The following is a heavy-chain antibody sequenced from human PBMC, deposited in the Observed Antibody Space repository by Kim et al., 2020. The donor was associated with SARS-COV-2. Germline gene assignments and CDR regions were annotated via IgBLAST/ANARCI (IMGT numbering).Heavy chain of an antibody. CDR1: GGSLSSSISY. J-gene: IGHJ5*02. Sequence: SETLSLTCSVSGGSLSSSISYWVWIRQPPGKGLEWIGSLSYSGRTYYNASLESRVTISVDTSKNRFSLNLTSVTATDTAVYYCAAFYAYNYFDPWGQGTLVPVSS. V-gene: IGHV4-39*02. D-gene: IGHD1-1*01. CDR2: LSYSGRT. CDR3: AAFYAYNYFDP.